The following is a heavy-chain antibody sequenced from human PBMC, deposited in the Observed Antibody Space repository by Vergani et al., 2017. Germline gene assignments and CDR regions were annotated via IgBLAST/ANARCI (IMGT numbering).Heavy chain of an antibody. V-gene: IGHV3-48*02. CDR3: ARVAVTPPHDYYYYMDV. D-gene: IGHD2-15*01. CDR2: ISSRSDTT. Sequence: EVQLVESGGDLVQPGGSLRPSCEVSGFTFNNYKRKWVRQAPGKGLEWIAYISSRSDTTFYADSVKGRFTISRDNAKNSLYLQMNRLRDEDTGVYYCARVAVTPPHDYYYYMDVWGKGTTVTVSS. CDR1: GFTFNNYK. J-gene: IGHJ6*03.